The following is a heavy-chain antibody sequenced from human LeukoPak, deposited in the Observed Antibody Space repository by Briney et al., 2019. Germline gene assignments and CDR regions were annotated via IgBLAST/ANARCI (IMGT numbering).Heavy chain of an antibody. CDR3: TTAFSIYCSGGSCYPSFDY. CDR1: GFTFSNAW. V-gene: IGHV3-15*01. J-gene: IGHJ4*02. Sequence: SGGSLRLSCAASGFTFSNAWMSWVRQAPGKGLEWVGRIKSKTDGGTTDYAAPVKGRFTISRDDPKNTLYLQMNSLKTEDTAVYYCTTAFSIYCSGGSCYPSFDYWGQGTLVTVSS. CDR2: IKSKTDGGTT. D-gene: IGHD2-15*01.